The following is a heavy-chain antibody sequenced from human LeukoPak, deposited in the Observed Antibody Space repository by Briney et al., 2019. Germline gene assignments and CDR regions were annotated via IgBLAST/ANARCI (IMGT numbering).Heavy chain of an antibody. D-gene: IGHD3-22*01. CDR3: ASHPLLDYYDSSGYYGYDY. CDR1: GFTFSSYA. V-gene: IGHV3-30-3*01. J-gene: IGHJ4*02. CDR2: ISYDGSNK. Sequence: GGSLRLSCAASGFTFSSYAMHWVRQAPGKGLEWVAVISYDGSNKYYADSVKGRFTISRDNSKNTLYLQMNSLRAEDTAVYYCASHPLLDYYDSSGYYGYDYWGQGTLVTVSS.